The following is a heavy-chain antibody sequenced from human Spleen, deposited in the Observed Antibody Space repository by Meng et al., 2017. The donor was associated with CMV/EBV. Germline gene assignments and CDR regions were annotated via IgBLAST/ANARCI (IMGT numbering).Heavy chain of an antibody. J-gene: IGHJ1*01. CDR2: INHSGST. V-gene: IGHV4-34*01. CDR3: ARAAGSSWVFQH. D-gene: IGHD6-13*01. CDR1: GGSFSGYY. Sequence: QVQLQQWGGGLLKPSETLSPTCAVYGGSFSGYYWSWIRQPPGKGLEWIGEINHSGSTNYNPSLKSRVTISVDTSKNQFSLKLSSVTAADTAVYYCARAAGSSWVFQHWGQGTLVTVSS.